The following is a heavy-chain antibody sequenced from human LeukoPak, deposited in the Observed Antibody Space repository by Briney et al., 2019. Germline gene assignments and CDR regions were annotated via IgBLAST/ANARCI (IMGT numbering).Heavy chain of an antibody. Sequence: PGGSLRLSCAASGFTVSSNYMSWVRQAPGKGLEWVSVIYSGGSTYYADSVKSRFTISRDNSKNTLYLQMNSLRAEDTAVYYCARDRGDYVWGSYRSHYYYYMDVWGKGTTVTVSS. CDR2: IYSGGST. V-gene: IGHV3-66*01. CDR3: ARDRGDYVWGSYRSHYYYYMDV. J-gene: IGHJ6*03. CDR1: GFTVSSNY. D-gene: IGHD3-16*02.